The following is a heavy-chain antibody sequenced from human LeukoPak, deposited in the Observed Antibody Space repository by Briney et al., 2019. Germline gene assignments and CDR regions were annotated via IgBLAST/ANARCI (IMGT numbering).Heavy chain of an antibody. V-gene: IGHV3-74*01. Sequence: GGSLTLSCAASGFTFSDYWMHWVRQAPGKGLVWVSRISSDGSRVTYADSVKGRFTISRDNAKNSLYLQMNSLRAEDTAIYYCARGWRYFDYWGQGTLVTVSS. CDR2: ISSDGSRV. CDR1: GFTFSDYW. D-gene: IGHD3-3*01. CDR3: ARGWRYFDY. J-gene: IGHJ4*02.